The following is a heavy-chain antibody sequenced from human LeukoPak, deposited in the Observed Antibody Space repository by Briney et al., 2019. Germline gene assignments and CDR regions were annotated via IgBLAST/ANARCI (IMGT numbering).Heavy chain of an antibody. D-gene: IGHD2-2*01. CDR3: ARGSYRQHCSSTSCYYYYYYGMDV. CDR2: TFHSGAT. CDR1: GGSISNNNW. V-gene: IGHV4-4*02. Sequence: SGTLSLTCAVSGGSISNNNWWSCVRQPPGKGLEWIGETFHSGATNYNPSLKSRVTISVDQSKHQFSLKLSSVAAADTAVYYCARGSYRQHCSSTSCYYYYYYGMDVWGQGTKVTVSS. J-gene: IGHJ6*02.